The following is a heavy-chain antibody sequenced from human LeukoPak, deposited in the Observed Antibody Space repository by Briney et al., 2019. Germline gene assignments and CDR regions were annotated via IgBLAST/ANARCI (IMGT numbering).Heavy chain of an antibody. CDR1: GNTLTELA. Sequence: ASVKVSCKVSGNTLTELAIHWVRQAPGKGLEWMGGFDPEDGETIYAQNFQGRVSMTEDTSTDTAYMALRSLRTEDTAVYYCATQATGYFYHWGQGTLVTVSS. J-gene: IGHJ4*02. V-gene: IGHV1-24*01. CDR2: FDPEDGET. CDR3: ATQATGYFYH.